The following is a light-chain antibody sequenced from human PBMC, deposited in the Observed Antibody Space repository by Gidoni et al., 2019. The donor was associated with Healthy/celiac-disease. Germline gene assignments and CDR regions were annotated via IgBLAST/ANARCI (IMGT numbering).Light chain of an antibody. CDR3: QQRSNWPT. CDR2: DAS. Sequence: ESVLTQSPATLSLSPGERATLSCRASQSVSSYLACYQQKPGQAPRLLIYDASNRATGIPARFSGSGSWTDFTLTISSLEPEDFAVYYCQQRSNWPTFGQGTKVEIK. V-gene: IGKV3-11*01. J-gene: IGKJ1*01. CDR1: QSVSSY.